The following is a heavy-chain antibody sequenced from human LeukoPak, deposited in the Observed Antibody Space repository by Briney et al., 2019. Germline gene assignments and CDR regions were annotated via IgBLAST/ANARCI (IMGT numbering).Heavy chain of an antibody. CDR2: VSTSGSYI. Sequence: GGSLRLSCAASGFTFSSYSMNWVRQAPGKGLEWVSSVSTSGSYIYYADSVKGRFTISRDNAKNSLYLQVSSLRAEDTAVYYCARDHGYCSGTTCYGVMGWFDLWGQGTLVTVSS. CDR3: ARDHGYCSGTTCYGVMGWFDL. D-gene: IGHD2-2*01. V-gene: IGHV3-21*01. J-gene: IGHJ5*02. CDR1: GFTFSSYS.